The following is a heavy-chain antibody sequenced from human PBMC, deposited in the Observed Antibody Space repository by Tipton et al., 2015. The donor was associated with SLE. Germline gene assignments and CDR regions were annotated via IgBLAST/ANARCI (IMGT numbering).Heavy chain of an antibody. CDR1: GFTFSSYA. D-gene: IGHD3-22*01. J-gene: IGHJ4*02. V-gene: IGHV3-23*01. CDR3: AKVDHGGYPGFIDY. Sequence: SLRLSCAASGFTFSSYAMSWVRQAPGKGLEWASTITSTGGNTYYADSVKGRFTISRDNSKSTLYLQMSSLRAEDTAIYYCAKVDHGGYPGFIDYWGQGTLVTVSS. CDR2: ITSTGGNT.